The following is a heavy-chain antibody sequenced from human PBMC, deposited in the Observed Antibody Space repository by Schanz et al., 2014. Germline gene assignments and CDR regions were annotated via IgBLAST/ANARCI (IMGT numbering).Heavy chain of an antibody. Sequence: QVQLQASGPALVKPSETLSLTCTVSGGSISSYYWSWLRQAPGKGLEWIGYIYYTGSTNNNPSLTSRVTMSVDTSTNQFSLRLASVTAADTALYYCARVISPHRGAASWLDPWGQGTLVTVSS. CDR1: GGSISSYY. D-gene: IGHD2-15*01. J-gene: IGHJ5*02. V-gene: IGHV4-59*01. CDR3: ARVISPHRGAASWLDP. CDR2: IYYTGST.